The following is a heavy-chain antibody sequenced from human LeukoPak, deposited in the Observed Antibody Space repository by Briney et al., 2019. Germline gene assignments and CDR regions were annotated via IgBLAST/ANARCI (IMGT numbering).Heavy chain of an antibody. V-gene: IGHV3-23*01. CDR1: GFTFSSYG. J-gene: IGHJ4*02. CDR2: ISASGNT. Sequence: GWSLILSCSASGFTFSSYGMSWVRQAPGKGLKWGSSISASGNTYYADSVKGRFTISRYNSKNTMYLQMNSLRAEDTAIYYCAKSGGGWTFDYWGQGTLVTVSS. D-gene: IGHD2-15*01. CDR3: AKSGGGWTFDY.